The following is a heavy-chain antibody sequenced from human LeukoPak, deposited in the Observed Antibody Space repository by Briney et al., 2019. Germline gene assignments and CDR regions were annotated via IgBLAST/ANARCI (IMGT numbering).Heavy chain of an antibody. CDR1: GGSISSGGYY. CDR2: IYYSGST. J-gene: IGHJ3*02. Sequence: PSQTLSLSCTVSGGSISSGGYYWSWIRQHPGKGLEWIVYIYYSGSTYYNPSLKSRVTISVDTSKNQFSLKLSSVTAADTAVYYCAGGAGYCSSTSCYRNAFDIWGQGTMVTVSS. D-gene: IGHD2-2*02. CDR3: AGGAGYCSSTSCYRNAFDI. V-gene: IGHV4-31*02.